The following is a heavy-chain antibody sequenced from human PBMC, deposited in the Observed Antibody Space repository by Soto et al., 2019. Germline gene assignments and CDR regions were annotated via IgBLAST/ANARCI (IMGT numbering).Heavy chain of an antibody. D-gene: IGHD6-13*01. CDR3: ARAGISSSWYLKAFDI. CDR2: INPNSGGT. Sequence: QVQLVQSGAEVKKPGASVKVSCKASGYTFTGYYMHWVRQAPGQGLEWMGWINPNSGGTNDAQKFEGWVTMTRDTSISTAYMELSRLRSDDTAVYYCARAGISSSWYLKAFDIWGQGTMVTVSS. J-gene: IGHJ3*02. V-gene: IGHV1-2*04. CDR1: GYTFTGYY.